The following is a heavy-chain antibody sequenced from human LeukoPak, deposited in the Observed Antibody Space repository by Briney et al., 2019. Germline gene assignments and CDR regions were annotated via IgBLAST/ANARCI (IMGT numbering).Heavy chain of an antibody. CDR3: AKVLRIAVAGPLAT. CDR1: GFTFSDYY. Sequence: KTGGSLRLSCVASGFTFSDYYMTWIRQAPGKGLEWVSYMSSSGNTIYYADSVKGRFTISRDNAKNSLYLQMNSLRAEDTALYYCAKVLRIAVAGPLATWGQGTLVTVSS. J-gene: IGHJ5*02. D-gene: IGHD6-19*01. V-gene: IGHV3-11*01. CDR2: MSSSGNTI.